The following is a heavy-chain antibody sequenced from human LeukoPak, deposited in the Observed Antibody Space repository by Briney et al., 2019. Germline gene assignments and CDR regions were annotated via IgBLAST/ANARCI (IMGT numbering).Heavy chain of an antibody. J-gene: IGHJ4*02. CDR2: AYHSGST. V-gene: IGHV4-39*01. CDR3: ARHVQSGSYYVRVLDS. CDR1: GGSMRRSTYQ. Sequence: PSETLSLTCTVSGGSMRRSTYQWGWIRQPPGKGLEWIGSAYHSGSTSYNPSLKSRVTISVDTSKMQFPLEVTSVTAADTAVYYCARHVQSGSYYVRVLDSWGQGTLVIVSS. D-gene: IGHD3-10*01.